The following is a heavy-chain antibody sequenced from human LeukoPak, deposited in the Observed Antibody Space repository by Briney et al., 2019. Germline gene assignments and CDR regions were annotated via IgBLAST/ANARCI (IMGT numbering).Heavy chain of an antibody. CDR2: IQYDGNKK. D-gene: IGHD2-2*01. CDR1: GFTFSTYG. Sequence: QTGGSLRLSCVASGFTFSTYGMHWVRQAPGKGLEWVTFIQYDGNKKYYADSVKGRFTISRDNSENTLSLQMNNLRPEDTAVYYCAKGYCIGTSCYSGLDWGQGTLVTVSS. V-gene: IGHV3-30*02. CDR3: AKGYCIGTSCYSGLD. J-gene: IGHJ4*02.